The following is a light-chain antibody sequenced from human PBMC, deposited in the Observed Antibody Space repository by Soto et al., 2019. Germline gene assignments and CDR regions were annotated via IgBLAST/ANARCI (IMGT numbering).Light chain of an antibody. CDR3: QKYGRSPYT. CDR2: DAS. Sequence: EIVLTQSPGALSLSPGERATLSCRASQTASSSHLAWYQQKPGQAPRLLIYDASSRATGISDRFSGSGSGTDFTLTISRLESEDFAVYYCQKYGRSPYTFGQGTKVEMK. J-gene: IGKJ2*01. V-gene: IGKV3-20*01. CDR1: QTASSSH.